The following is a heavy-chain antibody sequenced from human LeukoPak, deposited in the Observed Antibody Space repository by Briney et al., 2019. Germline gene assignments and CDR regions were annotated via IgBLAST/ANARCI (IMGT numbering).Heavy chain of an antibody. D-gene: IGHD3-22*01. V-gene: IGHV3-23*01. J-gene: IGHJ4*02. Sequence: SGGSLRLSCAASGLTFSRYARSWVRQAPGKGLEWVSGVSTSGGSTYYADSVKGRFTISRDNSKNTLHLQMNSLRAEDTAIYYCAKQAYDSPRTDFDYWGQGTLVTVS. CDR1: GLTFSRYA. CDR2: VSTSGGST. CDR3: AKQAYDSPRTDFDY.